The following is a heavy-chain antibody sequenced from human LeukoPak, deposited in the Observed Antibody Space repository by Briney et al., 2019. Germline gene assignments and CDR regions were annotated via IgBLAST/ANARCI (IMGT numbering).Heavy chain of an antibody. V-gene: IGHV6-1*01. Sequence: SQTLSLTCAISGDSVSSDSAAWNWIRQSPSRGLEWLGRTYYRSKWYNDYAVSVKSRITINPDTPKNQFSLQLNSVTAEDTAVYYCARGGITGTTMWFDPWGQGTLVTVSS. CDR2: TYYRSKWYN. CDR3: ARGGITGTTMWFDP. D-gene: IGHD1-20*01. CDR1: GDSVSSDSAA. J-gene: IGHJ5*02.